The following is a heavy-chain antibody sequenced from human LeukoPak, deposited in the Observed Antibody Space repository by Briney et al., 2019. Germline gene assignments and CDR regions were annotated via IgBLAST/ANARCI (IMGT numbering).Heavy chain of an antibody. D-gene: IGHD5-24*01. CDR1: GGSISSSSYY. V-gene: IGHV4-39*07. Sequence: PSETLSLTCTVSGGSISSSSYYWGWIRQPPGKGLEWIGSIYYSGSTYYNPSLKSRVTISVDTSKNQFSLKLSSVTAADTAVYYCAGTAWLQLWPWFDPWGQGTLVTVSS. CDR2: IYYSGST. CDR3: AGTAWLQLWPWFDP. J-gene: IGHJ5*02.